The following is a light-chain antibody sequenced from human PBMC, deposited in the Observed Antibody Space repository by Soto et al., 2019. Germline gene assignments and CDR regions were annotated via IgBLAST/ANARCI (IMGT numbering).Light chain of an antibody. CDR3: QQYGSSPLT. J-gene: IGKJ4*02. V-gene: IGKV3-20*01. CDR2: DAS. Sequence: EIVLTQSPDTLSLSPGERATLSCRASQSVRSNYLAWYQQKPGQAPRFLIYDASSRATGIPDRFSGSESGTDFTLNISRLEPEDFAVYYCQQYGSSPLTFGGGTKVEIK. CDR1: QSVRSNY.